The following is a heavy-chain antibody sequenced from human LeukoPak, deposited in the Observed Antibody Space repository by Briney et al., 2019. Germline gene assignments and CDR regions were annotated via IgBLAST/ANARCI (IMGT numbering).Heavy chain of an antibody. CDR2: TYYRSKWYN. D-gene: IGHD4-17*01. V-gene: IGHV6-1*01. CDR3: ARIAAPRTTVTKALDI. Sequence: SQTLSLTCAISGDSVSSNSAAWNWIRHSPSRGLEWLVWTYYRSKWYNDYAVSVKTRITINPDTSKNQFSLQLNSVTPEDTAVYYCARIAAPRTTVTKALDIWGQGTMVTVSS. J-gene: IGHJ3*02. CDR1: GDSVSSNSAA.